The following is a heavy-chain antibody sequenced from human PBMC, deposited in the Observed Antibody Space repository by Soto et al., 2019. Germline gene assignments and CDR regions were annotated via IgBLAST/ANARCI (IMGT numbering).Heavy chain of an antibody. Sequence: KVSCKVSGYTLTELSMHWVRQAPGKGLEWMGGFDPEDGETIYAQKFQGRVTMTEDTSTDTAYMELSSLRSEDTAVYYCATGNCSGGSCYSPRAFDIWGQGTMVTVSS. CDR2: FDPEDGET. D-gene: IGHD2-15*01. V-gene: IGHV1-24*01. J-gene: IGHJ3*02. CDR1: GYTLTELS. CDR3: ATGNCSGGSCYSPRAFDI.